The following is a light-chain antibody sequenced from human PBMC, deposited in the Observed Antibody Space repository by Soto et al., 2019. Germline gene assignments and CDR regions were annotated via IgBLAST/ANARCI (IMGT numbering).Light chain of an antibody. CDR1: PSDVGCSNS. CDR3: SSYAPSDVV. V-gene: IGLV2-8*01. Sequence: QSVLTQPPSASGSPGQSVTISCTGTPSDVGCSNSVSWYQQHPGKAPNLMIYDVNKRPSGVPDRFSGAKSGNPDSLTVSGLQAADEAYYFCSSYAPSDVVFGGGTKLTVL. J-gene: IGLJ2*01. CDR2: DVN.